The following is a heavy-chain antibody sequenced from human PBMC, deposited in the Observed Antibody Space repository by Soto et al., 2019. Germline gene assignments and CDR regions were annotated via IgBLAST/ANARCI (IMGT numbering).Heavy chain of an antibody. D-gene: IGHD4-17*01. CDR1: GYSFTSYW. CDR2: IYPGDSDT. J-gene: IGHJ6*02. V-gene: IGHV5-51*01. CDR3: ASTGRMTTVPLGPAVDYYYGMDV. Sequence: GESLKISCKGSGYSFTSYWIGWVRQMPGKGLEWMGIIYPGDSDTRYSPSFQGQVTISADKSISTAYLQWSSLKASDTAMYYCASTGRMTTVPLGPAVDYYYGMDVWGQGTTVT.